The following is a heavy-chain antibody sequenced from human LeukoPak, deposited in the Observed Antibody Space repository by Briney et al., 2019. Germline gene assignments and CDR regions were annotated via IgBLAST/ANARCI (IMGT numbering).Heavy chain of an antibody. J-gene: IGHJ4*02. CDR3: VGDRTGTPIL. CDR2: ISWNSSSI. D-gene: IGHD1-1*01. CDR1: GFTFDDYA. Sequence: GRSLRLSCAASGFTFDDYAMHWVRQAPGKGLEWVSGISWNSSSIGYADSVKGRFTISRDNAKNSLYLQMNGLRAEDTAVYYCVGDRTGTPILWGQGTLVTVSS. V-gene: IGHV3-9*01.